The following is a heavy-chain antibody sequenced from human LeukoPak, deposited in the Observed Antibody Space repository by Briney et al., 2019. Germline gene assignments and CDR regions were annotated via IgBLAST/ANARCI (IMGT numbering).Heavy chain of an antibody. CDR3: AREEALEITVVRGVIYTYYYYYGMDV. CDR2: INSDGSST. J-gene: IGHJ6*02. CDR1: GFTFSSYW. D-gene: IGHD3-10*01. V-gene: IGHV3-74*01. Sequence: AGGSLRLSCAASGFTFSSYWMHWVRQAPGKGLVWVSRINSDGSSTSYADSVKGRFTISRDNAKNTLYLQMNSLRAEDTAVYYCAREEALEITVVRGVIYTYYYYYGMDVWGQGTTVTVSS.